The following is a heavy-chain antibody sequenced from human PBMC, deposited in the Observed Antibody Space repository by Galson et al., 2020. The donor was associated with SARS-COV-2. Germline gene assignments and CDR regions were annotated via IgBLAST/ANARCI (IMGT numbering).Heavy chain of an antibody. Sequence: SQTLSLTCEVSRGSIRTSNWWSWVRQIPGKGLEWIGEIYFSESTNYNPSLKNRASILIDKSKNQFSLILKSVTAADTAVYYCARQEGPAVYYGMDVWGRGTTVTVSS. V-gene: IGHV4-4*02. CDR2: IYFSEST. J-gene: IGHJ6*02. CDR3: ARQEGPAVYYGMDV. CDR1: RGSIRTSNW.